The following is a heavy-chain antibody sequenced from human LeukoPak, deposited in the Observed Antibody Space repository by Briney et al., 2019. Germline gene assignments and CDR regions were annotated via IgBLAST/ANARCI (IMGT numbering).Heavy chain of an antibody. D-gene: IGHD3-10*01. V-gene: IGHV4-34*01. J-gene: IGHJ4*02. CDR1: GGSFSGYY. Sequence: SETLSLTCAVSGGSFSGYYWSWICQPPGKGLECIGEINHSGKTKYNPSLKNRVTISVDTSKNQFSLKLSSVTAADTAVYYCARHAWFGRTFDDWGQGTLVTVSS. CDR3: ARHAWFGRTFDD. CDR2: INHSGKT.